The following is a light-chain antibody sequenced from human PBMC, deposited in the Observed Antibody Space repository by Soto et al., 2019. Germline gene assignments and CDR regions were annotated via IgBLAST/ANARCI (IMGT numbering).Light chain of an antibody. CDR1: STDFVSYNR. CDR2: EAS. Sequence: QSALTQPPSVSGSPGQSVTISCTGISTDFVSYNRVSWYQQPPGTAPKLIIYEASNRPSGVPDRFSGSKSGNTASLTISGLQAADEADYYCSLYTSENTDVFGTGTKLTVL. CDR3: SLYTSENTDV. J-gene: IGLJ1*01. V-gene: IGLV2-18*01.